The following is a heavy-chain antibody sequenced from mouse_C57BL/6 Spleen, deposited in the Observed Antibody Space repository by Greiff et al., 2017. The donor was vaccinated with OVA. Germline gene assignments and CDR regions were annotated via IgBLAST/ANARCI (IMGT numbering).Heavy chain of an antibody. CDR2: INPNNGGT. D-gene: IGHD2-5*01. V-gene: IGHV1-22*01. J-gene: IGHJ3*01. CDR1: GYTFTDYN. CDR3: ARSYYSNKAWFAY. Sequence: EVKLMESGPELVKPGASVKMSCKASGYTFTDYNMHWVKQSPGKSLEWIGYINPNNGGTSYNQKFKGKATLTVNKSSSTAYMELRSLTSEDSAVYYCARSYYSNKAWFAYWGQGTLVTVSA.